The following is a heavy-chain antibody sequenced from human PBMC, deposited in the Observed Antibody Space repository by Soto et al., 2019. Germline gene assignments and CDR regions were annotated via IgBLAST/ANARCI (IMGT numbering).Heavy chain of an antibody. CDR1: GFSLSSYW. V-gene: IGHV3-74*01. Sequence: GGSLRLSCVASGFSLSSYWVHWVRQAPGKGLVWVSRIDPAGSRTNSADSVQGRFIVSRDNAENMVYLQMNSLRAEDTAVYYCARDGYGSGSYYIDYWGQGTLVTVSS. CDR2: IDPAGSRT. CDR3: ARDGYGSGSYYIDY. D-gene: IGHD3-10*01. J-gene: IGHJ4*02.